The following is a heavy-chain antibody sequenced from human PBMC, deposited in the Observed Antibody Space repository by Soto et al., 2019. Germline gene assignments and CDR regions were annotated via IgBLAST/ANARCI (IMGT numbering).Heavy chain of an antibody. CDR3: ARADRTLVTSYGLDV. CDR2: INHSGTI. CDR1: GGSFSGFY. D-gene: IGHD2-21*02. J-gene: IGHJ6*02. V-gene: IGHV4-34*01. Sequence: SETLSLTCAVSGGSFSGFYWTWIRQPPGEGLEWIGEINHSGTINFNPSLRSRLTISLESSKKHFSLKLTSLTAADAAVYYCARADRTLVTSYGLDVWGQGTTVTVSS.